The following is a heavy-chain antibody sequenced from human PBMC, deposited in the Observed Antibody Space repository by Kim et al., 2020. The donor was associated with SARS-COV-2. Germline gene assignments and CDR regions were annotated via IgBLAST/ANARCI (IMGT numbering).Heavy chain of an antibody. D-gene: IGHD3-22*01. Sequence: SETLSLTCAVYGGSFSGYYWSWIRQPPGKGLEWIGEINHSGSTNYNPSLKSRVTISVDTSKNQFSLKLSSVTAADTAVYYCARASTMIVVVNAFDIWGQGTMVTVSS. V-gene: IGHV4-34*01. CDR3: ARASTMIVVVNAFDI. J-gene: IGHJ3*02. CDR1: GGSFSGYY. CDR2: INHSGST.